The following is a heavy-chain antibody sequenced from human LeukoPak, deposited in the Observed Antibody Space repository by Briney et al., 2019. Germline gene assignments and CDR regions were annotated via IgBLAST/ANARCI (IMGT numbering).Heavy chain of an antibody. CDR2: IYPGDSDT. J-gene: IGHJ4*02. V-gene: IGHV5-51*01. CDR3: ATSIQPDSSSSFDY. D-gene: IGHD6-6*01. Sequence: GESLKISCKGSGYTFTSYWIAWVRQMPGKGLEWMGIIYPGDSDTRYSPPFQGQVTISADKSIGTAFLQWSRLKASDTAIYYCATSIQPDSSSSFDYWGQGTLVTVSS. CDR1: GYTFTSYW.